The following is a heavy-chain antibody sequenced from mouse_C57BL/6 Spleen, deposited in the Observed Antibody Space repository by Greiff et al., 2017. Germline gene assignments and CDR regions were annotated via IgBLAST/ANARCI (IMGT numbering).Heavy chain of an antibody. CDR1: GFSLSTSGMG. J-gene: IGHJ2*01. V-gene: IGHV8-12*01. CDR2: IYWDDDK. CDR3: ARSYDGNFDY. Sequence: QVTLKECGPGILQSSQTLSLTCSFSGFSLSTSGMGVSWIRQPSGKGLEWLAHIYWDDDKRYNPSLKSRLTISKDTSRNQVFLKITSVDTADTATYYCARSYDGNFDYWGQGTTLTVSS. D-gene: IGHD2-3*01.